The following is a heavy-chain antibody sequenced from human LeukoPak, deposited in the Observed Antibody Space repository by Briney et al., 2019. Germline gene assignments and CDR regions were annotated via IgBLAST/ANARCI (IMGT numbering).Heavy chain of an antibody. V-gene: IGHV4-30-4*01. J-gene: IGHJ4*02. CDR3: VRAYGSGSYALWSKIPPTYYFDY. CDR2: IYYSGST. D-gene: IGHD3-10*01. CDR1: GGSISSGDYY. Sequence: SQTLSLTCTVSGGSISSGDYYWSWLRQPPGTGLEWIGYIYYSGSTYYNPSLKSRVTISVDTSKNQFSLKLSSVTAADTAVYYCVRAYGSGSYALWSKIPPTYYFDYWGQGTLVTVSS.